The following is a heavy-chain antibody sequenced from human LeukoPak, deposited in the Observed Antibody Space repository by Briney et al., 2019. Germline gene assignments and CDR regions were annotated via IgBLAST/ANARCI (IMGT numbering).Heavy chain of an antibody. D-gene: IGHD3-22*01. J-gene: IGHJ4*02. CDR3: AKRGVVIRVILVGFHKEAYYFDS. CDR1: GITLSNYG. Sequence: GSLRLSCAVSGITLSNYGMSWVRQAPRKGLEWVAGLGGSGGTANYSDSLKGRFTISRDNRKNTLYLQMNSLSAEDTAVYFCAKRGVVIRVILVGFHKEAYYFDSWGQGALVTVSS. V-gene: IGHV3-23*01. CDR2: LGGSGGTA.